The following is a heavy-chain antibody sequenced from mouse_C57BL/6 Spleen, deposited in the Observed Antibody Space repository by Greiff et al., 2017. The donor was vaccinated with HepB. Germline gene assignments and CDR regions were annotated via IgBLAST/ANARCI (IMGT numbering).Heavy chain of an antibody. CDR2: IDPSDSYT. CDR3: AAYYSNGWYFDV. V-gene: IGHV1-69*01. CDR1: GYTFTSYW. Sequence: QVQLQQPGAELVMPGASVKLSCKASGYTFTSYWMHWVKQRPGQGLEWIGEIDPSDSYTNYNQKFKGKSTLTVDKSSSTAYMQLSSLTSEDSAVYYCAAYYSNGWYFDVWGTGTTVTVSS. D-gene: IGHD2-5*01. J-gene: IGHJ1*03.